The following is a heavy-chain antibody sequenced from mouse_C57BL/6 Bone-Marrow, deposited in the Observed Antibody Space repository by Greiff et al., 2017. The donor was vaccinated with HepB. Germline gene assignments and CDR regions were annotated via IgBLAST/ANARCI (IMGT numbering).Heavy chain of an antibody. J-gene: IGHJ2*01. D-gene: IGHD1-1*01. CDR1: GYTFTSYW. Sequence: VQLQQSGAELVKPGASVKMSCKASGYTFTSYWITWVKQRPGQGLEWIGDIYPGSGSTNYNEKFKSKATLTVDTSSSTAYMQLSSLTSEDSAVYYCARDWVNYYGSSYGYWGQGTTLTVSS. CDR3: ARDWVNYYGSSYGY. V-gene: IGHV1-55*01. CDR2: IYPGSGST.